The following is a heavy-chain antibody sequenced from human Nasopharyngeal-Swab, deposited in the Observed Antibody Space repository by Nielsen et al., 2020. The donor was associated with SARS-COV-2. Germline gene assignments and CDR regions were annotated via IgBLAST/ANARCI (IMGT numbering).Heavy chain of an antibody. V-gene: IGHV7-4-1*02. Sequence: WVRQAPGQGLEWMGWINTNTGNPTYAQASTGRFVFSLDTSVSTAYPQISSLKAEDTAVYYCARRYTALDYWGQGTLVTVSS. CDR3: ARRYTALDY. J-gene: IGHJ4*02. D-gene: IGHD3-16*02. CDR2: INTNTGNP.